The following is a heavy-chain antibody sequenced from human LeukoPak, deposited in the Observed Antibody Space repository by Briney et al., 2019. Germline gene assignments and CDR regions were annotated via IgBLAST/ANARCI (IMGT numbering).Heavy chain of an antibody. Sequence: SETLSLTCTVSGGSISSRYWSWIRQPPGKGLEWIGYIYYSGSTNYNPSLKSRVTISVDTSKNQFSLKLSSVTAADTAVYYCARHGEYYDTSGYFWFDPWGQGTLVTVSS. CDR1: GGSISSRY. CDR3: ARHGEYYDTSGYFWFDP. V-gene: IGHV4-59*08. D-gene: IGHD3-22*01. CDR2: IYYSGST. J-gene: IGHJ5*02.